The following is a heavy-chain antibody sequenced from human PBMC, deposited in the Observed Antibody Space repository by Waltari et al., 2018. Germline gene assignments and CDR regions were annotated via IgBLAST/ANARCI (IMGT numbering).Heavy chain of an antibody. Sequence: QVQLQQWGAGLLKPSETLSLTCAVYGGSFSGYYWSWIRQPPGKGLEWIGEINHSGSTNYNPSLKSRVTISVDTSKNQFSLKLSSVTAADTAVYYCARVGPWYSSGWYPDYWGQGTLVTVSS. V-gene: IGHV4-34*01. D-gene: IGHD6-19*01. CDR2: INHSGST. CDR1: GGSFSGYY. CDR3: ARVGPWYSSGWYPDY. J-gene: IGHJ4*02.